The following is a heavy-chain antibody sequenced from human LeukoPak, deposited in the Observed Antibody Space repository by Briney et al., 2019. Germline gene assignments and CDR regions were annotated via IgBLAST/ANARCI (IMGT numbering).Heavy chain of an antibody. CDR2: IIPIFGTA. D-gene: IGHD6-13*01. J-gene: IGHJ4*02. CDR1: GGTFSSYA. CDR3: ARGDGGEQQLVLGY. Sequence: SVKVSCKASGGTFSSYAISWVRQAPGQGLKWMGGIIPIFGTANYAQKFQGRVTITADESTSTAYMELSSLRSEDTAVYYCARGDGGEQQLVLGYWGQGTLVTVSS. V-gene: IGHV1-69*13.